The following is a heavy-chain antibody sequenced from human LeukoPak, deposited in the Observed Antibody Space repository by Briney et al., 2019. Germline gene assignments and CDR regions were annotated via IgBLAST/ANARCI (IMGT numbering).Heavy chain of an antibody. Sequence: KPSEPLSLTCTVSGGSISSYYWSWIRQPPGKGLEGIGYIYYSGNTNYNPSLKSRVTISVDTSKNQFSLRLSSVTAADTAVYYCARSYCGGGSCGAFDIWGQGTMVTVSS. CDR1: GGSISSYY. D-gene: IGHD2-15*01. CDR3: ARSYCGGGSCGAFDI. J-gene: IGHJ3*02. CDR2: IYYSGNT. V-gene: IGHV4-59*01.